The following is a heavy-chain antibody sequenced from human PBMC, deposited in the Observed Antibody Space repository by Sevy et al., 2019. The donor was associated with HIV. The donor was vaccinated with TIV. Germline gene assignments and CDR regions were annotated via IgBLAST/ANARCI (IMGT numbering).Heavy chain of an antibody. CDR1: GGSISTYY. J-gene: IGHJ4*02. D-gene: IGHD3-3*01. CDR2: IYYTGRT. CDR3: ARSRFWNSHVDY. Sequence: SETLSLTCTVSGGSISTYYWSWIRQPPGKGLEWIGNIYYTGRTDDNPSLRSRLSISVDTSKNQFSLALASVTAADMAVYYCARSRFWNSHVDYWGQGILVTVSS. V-gene: IGHV4-59*13.